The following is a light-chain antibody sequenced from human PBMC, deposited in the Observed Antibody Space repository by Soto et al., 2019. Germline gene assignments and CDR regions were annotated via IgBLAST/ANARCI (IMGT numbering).Light chain of an antibody. CDR3: SSYAGSNNPVV. CDR2: EVS. J-gene: IGLJ1*01. CDR1: SSDVGGYNY. Sequence: QSALTQPPSASGSPGQSVTISCTGTSSDVGGYNYVSWYQQHPGKAPKLMIYEVSKLPSGVPDRFSGSKSGNTASLTVSGLQAEDEADYYCSSYAGSNNPVVFGTGTKVTVL. V-gene: IGLV2-8*01.